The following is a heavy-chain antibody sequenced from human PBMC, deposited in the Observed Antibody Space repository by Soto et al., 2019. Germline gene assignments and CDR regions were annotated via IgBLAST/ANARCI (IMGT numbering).Heavy chain of an antibody. J-gene: IGHJ4*02. V-gene: IGHV1-69*02. Sequence: QVQLVQSGAEVKKPGSSVKVSCKASGGTFSSYTISWVRQAPGQGLEWMGRIIPILGIANYAQKFQGRVTXTVXKSTSTADMELSSLRSEDTAVYYGARINGDYGEAYWGQGTLVTVSS. CDR3: ARINGDYGEAY. D-gene: IGHD4-17*01. CDR1: GGTFSSYT. CDR2: IIPILGIA.